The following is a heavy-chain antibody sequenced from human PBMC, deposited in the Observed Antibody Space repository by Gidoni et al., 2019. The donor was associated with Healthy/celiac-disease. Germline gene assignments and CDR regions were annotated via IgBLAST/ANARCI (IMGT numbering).Heavy chain of an antibody. CDR1: GVTFDAYG. Sequence: EVQLVESGGGVVRPGGSVRLSCAASGVTFDAYGLGWVRQAPGKGLEWVSGINWNGGSTGYADSVKGRFTISRDNAKNSLYLQMNSLRAEDTALYHCARDGRLAVAGSNEGPWYFDLWGRGTLVTVSS. J-gene: IGHJ2*01. D-gene: IGHD6-19*01. CDR3: ARDGRLAVAGSNEGPWYFDL. CDR2: INWNGGST. V-gene: IGHV3-20*01.